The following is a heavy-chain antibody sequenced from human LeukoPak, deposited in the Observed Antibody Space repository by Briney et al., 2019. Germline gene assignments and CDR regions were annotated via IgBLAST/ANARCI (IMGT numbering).Heavy chain of an antibody. CDR3: ARDVGNRKKRNAFDI. Sequence: GGSLRLSCAASGFTFSSYGMPWVRQAPGKGLEWVAVIWYDGSNKYYADSVKGRFTISRDNSKNTLYLQMNSLRAEDTAVYYCARDVGNRKKRNAFDIWGQGTMVTVSS. CDR2: IWYDGSNK. D-gene: IGHD2-15*01. V-gene: IGHV3-33*01. CDR1: GFTFSSYG. J-gene: IGHJ3*02.